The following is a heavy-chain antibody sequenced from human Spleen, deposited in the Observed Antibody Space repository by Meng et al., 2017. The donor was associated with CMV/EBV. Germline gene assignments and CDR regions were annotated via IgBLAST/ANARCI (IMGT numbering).Heavy chain of an antibody. CDR1: GNTFTDYH. D-gene: IGHD6-19*01. CDR3: ALTVAAGY. V-gene: IGHV1-8*02. CDR2: INPNTDNT. J-gene: IGHJ4*02. Sequence: QVQLVQSGAVVKKPGASVKVSCKASGNTFTDYHMHWVRQATGQGLEWMGWINPNTDNTGYAQKFQGRVTLTRSTSISTAYMELSSLRSEDTAVYYCALTVAAGYWGQGTLVTVSS.